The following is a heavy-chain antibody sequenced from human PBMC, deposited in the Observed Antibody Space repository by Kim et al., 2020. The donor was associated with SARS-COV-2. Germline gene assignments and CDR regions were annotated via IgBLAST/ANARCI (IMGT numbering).Heavy chain of an antibody. CDR3: GRDQGDYGGNPFDY. V-gene: IGHV3-48*02. D-gene: IGHD4-17*01. J-gene: IGHJ4*02. Sequence: AASGKGRFTISRDDAKNSLYLQMNSLRDEDTAVYYWGRDQGDYGGNPFDYWGQGTLVTVSS.